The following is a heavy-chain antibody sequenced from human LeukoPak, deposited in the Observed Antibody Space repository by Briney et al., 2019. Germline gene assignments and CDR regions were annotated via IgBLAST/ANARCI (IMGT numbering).Heavy chain of an antibody. J-gene: IGHJ4*02. CDR3: ARGLYNRGWYPDYFDS. V-gene: IGHV3-7*01. Sequence: GGSLRLSCAASGFTFSNYWMSWVRQAPGRGLEWVANIKRDGSDNYYVGSVEGRFTISRDNAKNSLYLQMSSLRAEDTAIYYCARGLYNRGWYPDYFDSWGQGTLVTVSA. CDR1: GFTFSNYW. D-gene: IGHD6-19*01. CDR2: IKRDGSDN.